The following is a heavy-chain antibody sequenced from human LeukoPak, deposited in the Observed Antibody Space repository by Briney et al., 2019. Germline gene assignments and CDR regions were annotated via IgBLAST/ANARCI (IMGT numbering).Heavy chain of an antibody. J-gene: IGHJ4*02. Sequence: GGSLRLSCAASGFIFNRYDMNWVRQSPGKGLEWVSSIISSGSRIYYADSVKGRFTISRDNAKNSLYLQMDSLRDEDTAVYYCARDSGSFGVVPLDNWGQGTLVTVSS. D-gene: IGHD3-3*02. CDR1: GFIFNRYD. CDR2: IISSGSRI. CDR3: ARDSGSFGVVPLDN. V-gene: IGHV3-21*01.